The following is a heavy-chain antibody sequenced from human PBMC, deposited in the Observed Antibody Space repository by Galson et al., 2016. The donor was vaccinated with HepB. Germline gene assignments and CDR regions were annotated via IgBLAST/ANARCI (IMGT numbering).Heavy chain of an antibody. Sequence: SVKVSCKASGDTFNNYSFSWVRQAPGQGLEWMGGIIPIFGTANYAEKFQDRVTITADESTSTAYMEMNSLTSEDTAVYYCARDARTNWNLDYWGQGTLVTVSS. CDR3: ARDARTNWNLDY. CDR2: IIPIFGTA. D-gene: IGHD1-1*01. J-gene: IGHJ4*02. V-gene: IGHV1-69*13. CDR1: GDTFNNYS.